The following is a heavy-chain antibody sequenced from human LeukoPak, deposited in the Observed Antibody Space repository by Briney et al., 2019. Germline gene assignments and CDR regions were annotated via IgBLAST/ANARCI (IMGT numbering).Heavy chain of an antibody. D-gene: IGHD2-2*01. J-gene: IGHJ5*02. CDR1: GYSFTSYW. V-gene: IGHV5-51*01. Sequence: GESLKISCKGSGYSFTSYWIGWVRQMPGKGLEWMGIIYPGDSDTRYSPSFQGQVTISADKSISTAYLQWSSLKASDTAMYYCARRRDRSSTSCFHNWFDPWGQGTLVTVSS. CDR3: ARRRDRSSTSCFHNWFDP. CDR2: IYPGDSDT.